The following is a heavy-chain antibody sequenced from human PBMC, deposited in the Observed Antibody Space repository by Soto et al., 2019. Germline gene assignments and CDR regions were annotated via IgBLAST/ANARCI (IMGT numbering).Heavy chain of an antibody. CDR1: GFTFSVYG. CDR2: IWYDGSDE. D-gene: IGHD2-21*02. Sequence: QVQLVESGGGVVQPGRSLRLSCAASGFTFSVYGMHWVRQAPGKGLEWVAVIWYDGSDEYYADSVKGRFTISRDNSKNTLYLQMNSLRAEDTAVYYCARDYMVTKAAPDYWGQGTLVTVSS. J-gene: IGHJ4*02. CDR3: ARDYMVTKAAPDY. V-gene: IGHV3-33*01.